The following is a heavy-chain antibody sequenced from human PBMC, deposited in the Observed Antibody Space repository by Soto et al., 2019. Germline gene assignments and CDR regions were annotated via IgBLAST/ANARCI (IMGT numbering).Heavy chain of an antibody. J-gene: IGHJ3*02. CDR3: AREIYYDILTGYYQQGAFDI. V-gene: IGHV1-8*01. Sequence: GASVKVSCKASGYTFTSYDINWVRQATGQGLEWMGWMNPNSGNTGYAQKFQGRVTMTRDTSASTAYMELSSLRSEDTAVYYCAREIYYDILTGYYQQGAFDIWGQGTMVTVSS. CDR1: GYTFTSYD. CDR2: MNPNSGNT. D-gene: IGHD3-9*01.